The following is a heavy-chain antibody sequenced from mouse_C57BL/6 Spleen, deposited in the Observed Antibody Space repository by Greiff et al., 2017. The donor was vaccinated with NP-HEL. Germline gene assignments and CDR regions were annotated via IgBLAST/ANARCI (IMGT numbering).Heavy chain of an antibody. CDR1: GYTFTSYW. CDR3: TRWITTVVPYYFDY. D-gene: IGHD1-1*01. J-gene: IGHJ2*01. CDR2: IDPNSGGT. Sequence: QVQLKQPGAELVKPGASVKLSCKASGYTFTSYWMHWVKQRPGRGLEWIGRIDPNSGGTKYNEKFKSKATLTVDKPSSTAYMQLSSLTSEDSAVYYCTRWITTVVPYYFDYWGQGTTLTVSS. V-gene: IGHV1-62-3*01.